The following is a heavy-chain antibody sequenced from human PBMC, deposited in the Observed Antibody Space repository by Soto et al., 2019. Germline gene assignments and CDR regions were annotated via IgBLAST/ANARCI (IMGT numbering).Heavy chain of an antibody. V-gene: IGHV5-51*01. CDR1: VYSFTSYW. Sequence: GESLKISCKGSVYSFTSYWIGWVRQMPGKGLERMGIIYPGDSDTRYSPSFQGQVTISADKSISTAYLQWSSLKASDTAMYYCARQRKVAAQGYYYYGMDVWGQGTTVTVSS. J-gene: IGHJ6*02. CDR2: IYPGDSDT. D-gene: IGHD6-25*01. CDR3: ARQRKVAAQGYYYYGMDV.